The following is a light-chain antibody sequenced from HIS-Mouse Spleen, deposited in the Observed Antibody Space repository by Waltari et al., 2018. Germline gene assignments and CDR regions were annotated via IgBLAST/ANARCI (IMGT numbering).Light chain of an antibody. CDR1: NIGSKS. CDR3: QVWDSSSDHVV. J-gene: IGLJ2*01. Sequence: SYVLTQPPSVSVAPGKTARITCGGNNIGSKSVHWYQQKPGQAPVLVVYDDSDRPSGSPERVSGSNSGNTATLTISRVEAGDEADYYCQVWDSSSDHVVFGGGTKLTVL. V-gene: IGLV3-21*03. CDR2: DDS.